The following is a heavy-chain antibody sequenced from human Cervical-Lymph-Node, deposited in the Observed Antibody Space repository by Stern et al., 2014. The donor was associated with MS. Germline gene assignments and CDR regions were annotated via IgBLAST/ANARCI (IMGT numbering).Heavy chain of an antibody. Sequence: QVTLKESGPTLVKPTQTLTLTCTFSGFSFSTSGVGVGWIRQPPGKALEWLAFLYSDDDRHYNPSLQSRLTITKDTSKNQVVLTMTNMDPVDTATYYCAHGPSDYDRDGYYYGFDYGGQGTLVTVSS. CDR3: AHGPSDYDRDGYYYGFDY. CDR2: LYSDDDR. V-gene: IGHV2-5*02. J-gene: IGHJ4*02. CDR1: GFSFSTSGVG. D-gene: IGHD3-22*01.